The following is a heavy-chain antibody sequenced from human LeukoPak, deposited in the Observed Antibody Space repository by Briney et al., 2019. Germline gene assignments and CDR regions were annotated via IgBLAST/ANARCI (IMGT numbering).Heavy chain of an antibody. CDR3: ARGRRSGYYDSSGYSPLDY. D-gene: IGHD3-22*01. Sequence: PGGSLRLSCAASGFTFSSYSMNWVRQAPGKGLEWVSSISSSSSYIYYADSVKGRFTISRDNAKNSLYLQMNSLRAEDTAVYYCARGRRSGYYDSSGYSPLDYWGQGTLVTVSS. CDR2: ISSSSSYI. J-gene: IGHJ4*02. V-gene: IGHV3-21*01. CDR1: GFTFSSYS.